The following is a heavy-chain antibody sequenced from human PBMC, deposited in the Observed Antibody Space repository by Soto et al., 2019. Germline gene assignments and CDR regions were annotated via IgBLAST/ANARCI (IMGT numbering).Heavy chain of an antibody. V-gene: IGHV1-69*01. CDR2: IIPIFGTA. CDR1: GGTFSSYA. Sequence: QVQLVQSGAEVKKPGSSVKVSCKASGGTFSSYAISWVRQAPGQGLEWMGGIIPIFGTANYAQKFQGRVTITADESTSTVYMELRSLRSEDTSLCYCARPAYCSCTSCHSPRDSLLMDVWGQGTTVTVSS. D-gene: IGHD2-2*01. J-gene: IGHJ6*02. CDR3: ARPAYCSCTSCHSPRDSLLMDV.